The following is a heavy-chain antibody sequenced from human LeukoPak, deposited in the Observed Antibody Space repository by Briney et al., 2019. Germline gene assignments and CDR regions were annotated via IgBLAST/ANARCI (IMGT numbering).Heavy chain of an antibody. D-gene: IGHD3-22*01. CDR1: GGSFSGYY. Sequence: PSETLSLTCAVYGGSFSGYYWSWIRQPPGKGLEWIGEINHSGSTNYNPSLKSRVTISVDTSKNQFSLKLSSVTAADTAVYYCASISSVTEYFQHWGQGTLVTVSS. J-gene: IGHJ1*01. CDR3: ASISSVTEYFQH. V-gene: IGHV4-34*01. CDR2: INHSGST.